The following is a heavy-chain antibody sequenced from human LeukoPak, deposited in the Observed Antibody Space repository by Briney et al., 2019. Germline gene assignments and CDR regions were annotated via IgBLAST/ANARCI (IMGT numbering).Heavy chain of an antibody. Sequence: VRQAPGKGLEWVSSISAAGGSTYYADSVKGRFTISRDNSKNTLYVQMNSLRADDMARYYCAKTASTVTTAFDDWGQGTLVTVSS. CDR3: AKTASTVTTAFDD. D-gene: IGHD4-17*01. V-gene: IGHV3-23*01. J-gene: IGHJ4*02. CDR2: ISAAGGST.